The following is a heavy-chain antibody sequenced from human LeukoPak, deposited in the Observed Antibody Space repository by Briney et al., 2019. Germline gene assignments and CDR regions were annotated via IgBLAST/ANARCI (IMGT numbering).Heavy chain of an antibody. CDR1: GGSISSGDYY. Sequence: SQTLSLTCTVSGGSISSGDYYWSWIRQPPGKGLEWIGYIYYSGSTYYNPSLNSRVTISVDTSKNQFSLKLSSVTATDTAVYYCARGWGVGYCSSTSCYIVWGYWGQGTLVTVSS. CDR3: ARGWGVGYCSSTSCYIVWGY. D-gene: IGHD2-2*02. J-gene: IGHJ4*02. CDR2: IYYSGST. V-gene: IGHV4-30-4*08.